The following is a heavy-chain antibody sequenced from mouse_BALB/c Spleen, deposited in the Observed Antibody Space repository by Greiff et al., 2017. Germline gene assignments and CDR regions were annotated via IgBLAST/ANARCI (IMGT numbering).Heavy chain of an antibody. CDR2: ISSGSSTI. CDR3: ARRAGTRYAMDY. Sequence: EVQLVESGGGLVQPGGSRKLSCAASGFTFSSFGMHWVRQAPEKGLEWVAYISSGSSTIYYADTVKGRFTISRDNPKNTLFLQMTSLRSEDTVMYYCARRAGTRYAMDYWGQGTSVTVSS. D-gene: IGHD4-1*01. V-gene: IGHV5-17*02. CDR1: GFTFSSFG. J-gene: IGHJ4*01.